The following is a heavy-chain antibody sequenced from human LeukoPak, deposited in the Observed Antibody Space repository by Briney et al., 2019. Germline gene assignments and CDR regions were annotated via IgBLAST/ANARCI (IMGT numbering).Heavy chain of an antibody. J-gene: IGHJ4*02. D-gene: IGHD3-3*01. CDR1: GYSFTSYW. Sequence: GESLKISCKGSGYSFTSYWIGWVRQMPGKGLEWMGIIYPGDSDTRYSPSFQGQVTISADKFISTAYLQWSSLKASDTAVYYCARGPKYDFWSGYPYYFDYWGQGTLVTVSS. V-gene: IGHV5-51*01. CDR2: IYPGDSDT. CDR3: ARGPKYDFWSGYPYYFDY.